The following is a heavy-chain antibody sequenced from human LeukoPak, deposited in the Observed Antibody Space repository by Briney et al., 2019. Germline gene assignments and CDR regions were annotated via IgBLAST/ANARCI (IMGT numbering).Heavy chain of an antibody. Sequence: SGGSLRLSCVASAFTFGDYAMHWVRQAPGKGLEWVAVIWYDGSYKYHADSVKGRFTISRDNSRNTLYLQMNSLRGEDTAVYYCARGIVDTAISYYLDYWGQGTLVTVSS. CDR2: IWYDGSYK. CDR3: ARGIVDTAISYYLDY. V-gene: IGHV3-33*01. D-gene: IGHD5-18*01. CDR1: AFTFGDYA. J-gene: IGHJ4*02.